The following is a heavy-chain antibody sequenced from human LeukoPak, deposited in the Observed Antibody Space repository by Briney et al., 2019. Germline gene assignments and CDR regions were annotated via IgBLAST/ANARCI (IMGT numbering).Heavy chain of an antibody. D-gene: IGHD3-10*01. Sequence: SETLSLTCTVSGGSISSSSYYWGWIRQPPGKGLEWIGSIYYSGSTYYNPSLKSRVTISVDTSKNQFSLKLSSVTAADTAVYYCAGPGGGDYWGQGTLVTVSS. CDR2: IYYSGST. CDR1: GGSISSSSYY. J-gene: IGHJ4*02. CDR3: AGPGGGDY. V-gene: IGHV4-39*07.